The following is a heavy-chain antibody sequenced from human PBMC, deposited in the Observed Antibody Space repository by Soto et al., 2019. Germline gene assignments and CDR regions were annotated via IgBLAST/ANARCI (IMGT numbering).Heavy chain of an antibody. Sequence: EVQLLESGGGLVHPGGSLRLSCAASGFTFTNFAMSWVRQAPGKGLEWVAATGDTGGTTYSADSVKGRFTISRDKAKKTVSLQMNRLRAEDTALYYCAKDGDYHDSSGYSYFDYWGQGILVSVST. D-gene: IGHD3-22*01. CDR2: TGDTGGTT. J-gene: IGHJ4*02. CDR3: AKDGDYHDSSGYSYFDY. V-gene: IGHV3-23*01. CDR1: GFTFTNFA.